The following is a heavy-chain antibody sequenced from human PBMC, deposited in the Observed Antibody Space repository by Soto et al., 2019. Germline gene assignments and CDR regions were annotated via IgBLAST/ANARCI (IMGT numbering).Heavy chain of an antibody. D-gene: IGHD3-22*01. V-gene: IGHV3-33*01. J-gene: IGHJ4*02. Sequence: LRLSCATSGFTFSSYAMHWVRQAPGKGLEWVAVIWYDGSNKYYADSVKGRFTISRDNSKNTLYLQMNSLRAEDTAMYYCARSFDSSGYYHFDYWGQGTLVTVSS. CDR2: IWYDGSNK. CDR3: ARSFDSSGYYHFDY. CDR1: GFTFSSYA.